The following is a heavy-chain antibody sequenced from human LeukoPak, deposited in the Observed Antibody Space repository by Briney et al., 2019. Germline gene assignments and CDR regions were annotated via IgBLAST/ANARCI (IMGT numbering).Heavy chain of an antibody. V-gene: IGHV3-23*01. Sequence: GGSLRLSCAASGFTFSSYAMSWVRQAPGKGLEWVSAISGSGGSTYYADSVKGRFTISRDNSKNTLYLQMNSLKTEDTAVYYCTTDRLRYFDWLLYYFDYWGQGTLVTVSS. J-gene: IGHJ4*02. CDR2: ISGSGGST. CDR3: TTDRLRYFDWLLYYFDY. CDR1: GFTFSSYA. D-gene: IGHD3-9*01.